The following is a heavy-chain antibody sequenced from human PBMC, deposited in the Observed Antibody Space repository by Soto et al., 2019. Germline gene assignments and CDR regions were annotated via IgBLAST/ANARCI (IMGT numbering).Heavy chain of an antibody. D-gene: IGHD2-2*02. CDR1: GYVFTSYG. Sequence: VQLVQSGPEVKKPGASVKVSCKASGYVFTSYGFNWVRQAPGQGLEWLGWISAENGDTNYAHKVQGRVTMTTDTSTTTAYMELRSLRSDDTAVYYCARDHCSGINCYTLVDYWGQGTLVTVSS. V-gene: IGHV1-18*04. J-gene: IGHJ4*02. CDR3: ARDHCSGINCYTLVDY. CDR2: ISAENGDT.